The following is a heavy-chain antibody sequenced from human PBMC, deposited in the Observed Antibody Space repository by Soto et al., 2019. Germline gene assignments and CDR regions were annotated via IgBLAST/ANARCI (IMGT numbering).Heavy chain of an antibody. J-gene: IGHJ5*02. V-gene: IGHV4-4*02. D-gene: IGHD3-10*01. CDR3: ARDRRTMVRGVIISWFDP. Sequence: SETLSLTCAVSCDSVSSNKWWGWVRQSPGKGLEWIGYIYYSGSTNYNPSLKSRVTISVDTSKNQFSLKLSSVTAADTAVYYCARDRRTMVRGVIISWFDPWGQGTLVTVSS. CDR2: IYYSGST. CDR1: CDSVSSNKW.